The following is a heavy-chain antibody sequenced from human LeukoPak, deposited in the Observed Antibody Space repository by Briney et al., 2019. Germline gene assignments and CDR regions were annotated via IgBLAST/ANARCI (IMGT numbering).Heavy chain of an antibody. D-gene: IGHD3-3*01. CDR1: GYTFTGYY. CDR2: INPNSGGT. V-gene: IGHV1-2*02. J-gene: IGHJ6*03. CDR3: ARAYYDFWSGYDYYYYMDV. Sequence: ASVKVSCKASGYTFTGYYMHWVRQAPGQGLEWMGWINPNSGGTNYVQKFQGRVTMTRDTSISTAYMELSRLRSDDTAVYYCARAYYDFWSGYDYYYYMDVWGKGTTVTVSS.